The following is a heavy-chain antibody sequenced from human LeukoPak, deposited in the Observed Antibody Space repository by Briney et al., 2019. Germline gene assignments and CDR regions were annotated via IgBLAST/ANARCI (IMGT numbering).Heavy chain of an antibody. D-gene: IGHD6-13*01. CDR3: ARDAPSPGAAHSSSYYFDY. CDR2: IWYDGSNK. V-gene: IGHV3-30*04. J-gene: IGHJ4*02. Sequence: TGGSLRLSCAASGFTFSSYAMHWVRQAPGKGLEWVAVIWYDGSNKYYADSVKGRFTISRDNSKNTLLLQMNSLRIEDTAEYYCARDAPSPGAAHSSSYYFDYWGQGTLVTVSS. CDR1: GFTFSSYA.